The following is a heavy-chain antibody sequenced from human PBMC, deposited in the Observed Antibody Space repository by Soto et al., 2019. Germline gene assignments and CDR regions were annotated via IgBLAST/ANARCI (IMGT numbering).Heavy chain of an antibody. CDR3: ARVPLLTFLTMIVADGGGNP. D-gene: IGHD3-22*01. CDR2: ISAYNGNT. Sequence: ASVKASCKASRYTFTSYGISWVRQAPVQGLEWMGCISAYNGNTNYAQKLQGRVTMTTDTSTSTAYMELRSLRSDDTAVYYCARVPLLTFLTMIVADGGGNPWGQGTLVTVSS. J-gene: IGHJ5*02. V-gene: IGHV1-18*01. CDR1: RYTFTSYG.